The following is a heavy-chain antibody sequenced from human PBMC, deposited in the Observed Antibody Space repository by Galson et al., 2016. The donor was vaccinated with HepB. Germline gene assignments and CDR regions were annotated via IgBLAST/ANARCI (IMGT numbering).Heavy chain of an antibody. CDR3: AIGSTEGFLDY. V-gene: IGHV5-51*01. Sequence: QSGAEVKKPGESLKISCKGFGYTFTSYWIGWVRQLPGEGLEWMGIIYPGDSDTRYSPSFQGQVTISADKFISTAYLLWSSLKASDTAIYYCAIGSTEGFLDYWGQGTLVTVSS. CDR2: IYPGDSDT. J-gene: IGHJ4*02. CDR1: GYTFTSYW. D-gene: IGHD3-3*01.